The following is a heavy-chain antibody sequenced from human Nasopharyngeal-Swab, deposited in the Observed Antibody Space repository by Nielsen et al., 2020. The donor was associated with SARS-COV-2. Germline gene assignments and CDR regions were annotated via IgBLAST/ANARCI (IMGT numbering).Heavy chain of an antibody. J-gene: IGHJ4*02. CDR2: ISPDNGDT. Sequence: WVRQAPGQGLEWMGRISPDNGDTKYAQKFQGRVTLTRDTSITTAYMELGGLTFDDTAVYYCARDGYSYGYQWGQGTLVTVSS. CDR3: ARDGYSYGYQ. V-gene: IGHV1-2*06. D-gene: IGHD5-18*01.